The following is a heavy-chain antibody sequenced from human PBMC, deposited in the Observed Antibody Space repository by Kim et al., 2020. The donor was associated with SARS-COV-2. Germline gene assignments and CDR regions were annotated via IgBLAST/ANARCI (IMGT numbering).Heavy chain of an antibody. CDR1: GYTFTGYY. Sequence: ASVKVSCKASGYTFTGYYMHWVRQAPGQGLEWMGWINPNSGGTNYAQKFQGRVTMTRDTSISTAYMELSRLRSDDTAVYYCARDLSSSGWPFDYWGQGTLVTVSS. CDR3: ARDLSSSGWPFDY. D-gene: IGHD6-19*01. V-gene: IGHV1-2*02. J-gene: IGHJ4*02. CDR2: INPNSGGT.